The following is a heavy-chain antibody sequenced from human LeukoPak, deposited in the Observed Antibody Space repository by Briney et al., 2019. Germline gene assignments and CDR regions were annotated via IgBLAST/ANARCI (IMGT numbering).Heavy chain of an antibody. CDR3: ARDFGRTRDWQPRLYYGMDV. V-gene: IGHV3-30-3*01. Sequence: SGGSLRLSCAASGFTFSSYAMHWVRQAPGKGLEWVAVISYDGSNKYYADSVKGRFTISRDNSKNTLYLQMNSLRAEDTAVYYCARDFGRTRDWQPRLYYGMDVWGQGTTVTVSS. J-gene: IGHJ6*02. CDR2: ISYDGSNK. D-gene: IGHD2-2*01. CDR1: GFTFSSYA.